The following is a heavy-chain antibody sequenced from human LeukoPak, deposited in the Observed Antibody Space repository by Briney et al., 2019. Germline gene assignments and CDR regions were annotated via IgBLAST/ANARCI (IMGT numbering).Heavy chain of an antibody. J-gene: IGHJ4*02. D-gene: IGHD5-18*01. CDR2: INHSGST. CDR3: ARAYTAMAPFGY. V-gene: IGHV4-34*01. Sequence: PSETLSLTCAVYGGSFSGYYWSWIRQPPGKGLEWIGEINHSGSTNYNPSLKSRVTTSVDTSKNQFSLKLSSVTAADTAVYYCARAYTAMAPFGYWGQGTLVTVSS. CDR1: GGSFSGYY.